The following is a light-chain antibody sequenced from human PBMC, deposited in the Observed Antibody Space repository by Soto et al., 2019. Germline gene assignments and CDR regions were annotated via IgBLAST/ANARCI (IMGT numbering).Light chain of an antibody. CDR2: DVS. J-gene: IGKJ2*01. V-gene: IGKV1-5*01. CDR1: QSISSW. Sequence: DILMTQSPSTLSASVGDRVTITCRASQSISSWLAWYQQKPGKAPKLLIYDVSSLESGVPSRFSGSGSGTEFTLTISSLQPDDFATYYCQQYNTYSPYTFGQGTNLEIK. CDR3: QQYNTYSPYT.